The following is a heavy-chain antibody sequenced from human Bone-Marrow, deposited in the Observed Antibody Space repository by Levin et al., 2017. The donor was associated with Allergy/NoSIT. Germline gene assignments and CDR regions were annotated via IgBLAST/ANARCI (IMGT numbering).Heavy chain of an antibody. J-gene: IGHJ6*03. CDR3: AKLKGDGYHFDYYYYYYMDV. CDR1: GFTFTSYA. V-gene: IGHV3-23*01. Sequence: ASVKVSCVGSGFTFTSYALSWVRQAPGKGLEWVSYITGSGDRTYYIDSVKGRFTISRDNSKNTLFLQMDNLRVEDRAVYYCAKLKGDGYHFDYYYYYYMDVWGKGTTVTVSS. CDR2: ITGSGDRT. D-gene: IGHD5-18*01.